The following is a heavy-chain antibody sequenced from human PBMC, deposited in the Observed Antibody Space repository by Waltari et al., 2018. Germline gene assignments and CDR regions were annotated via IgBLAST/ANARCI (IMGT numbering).Heavy chain of an antibody. CDR2: ISYSGTT. Sequence: QVQLQESGPGLVRPSQTLSLTCTVSGASLSGGDYYWAWTRQPPGKGLEWIGYISYSGTTYYNPSLQSLVTILADTSKNQFSLNLRSVTATDTAVYYCARERGSSSWYSDSWGQGTLVTVSS. J-gene: IGHJ4*02. CDR3: ARERGSSSWYSDS. V-gene: IGHV4-30-4*08. CDR1: GASLSGGDYY. D-gene: IGHD3-16*01.